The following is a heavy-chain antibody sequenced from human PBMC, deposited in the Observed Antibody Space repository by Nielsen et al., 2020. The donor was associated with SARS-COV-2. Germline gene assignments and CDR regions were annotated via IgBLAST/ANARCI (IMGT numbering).Heavy chain of an antibody. D-gene: IGHD1-1*01. J-gene: IGHJ4*02. V-gene: IGHV4-59*08. CDR2: IYDSGNT. CDR3: AKLTGTTSY. Sequence: SETLSLTCTVSGGAISSYYWTWIRQPPEKGLEWIAYIYDSGNTNYNPSLKSRVTISVDTSRNQFSLRLSSLTAADTAVYYCAKLTGTTSYWGQGTLVTVSS. CDR1: GGAISSYY.